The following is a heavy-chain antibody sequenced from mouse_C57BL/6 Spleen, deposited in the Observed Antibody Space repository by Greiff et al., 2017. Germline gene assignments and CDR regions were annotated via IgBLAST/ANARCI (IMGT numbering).Heavy chain of an antibody. CDR2: ISDGGSYT. CDR3: AREDSSGPDY. Sequence: EVQLQQSGGGLVKPGGSLKLSCAASGFTFSSYAMSWVRQTPEKRLEWVATISDGGSYTYYPDNVKGRFTISRDNAKNNLYLQMSHLKSEDTAMYYCAREDSSGPDYWGQGTTLTVSS. D-gene: IGHD3-2*02. CDR1: GFTFSSYA. V-gene: IGHV5-4*01. J-gene: IGHJ2*01.